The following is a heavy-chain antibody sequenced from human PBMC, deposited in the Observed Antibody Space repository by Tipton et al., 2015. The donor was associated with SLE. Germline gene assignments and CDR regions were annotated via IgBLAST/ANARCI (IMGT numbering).Heavy chain of an antibody. J-gene: IGHJ6*02. CDR3: ARAGDYYDRLGFGFLYYGLDV. Sequence: TLSLTCTVSGGSISSYYWSWIRQPPGKALEWIASVYSGGNAYYNPSLKSRVTISVDTSKNQFSLKLRSVTAADTAVYYCARAGDYYDRLGFGFLYYGLDVWGQGTTVTVSS. CDR2: VYSGGNA. D-gene: IGHD3-22*01. CDR1: GGSISSYY. V-gene: IGHV4-39*07.